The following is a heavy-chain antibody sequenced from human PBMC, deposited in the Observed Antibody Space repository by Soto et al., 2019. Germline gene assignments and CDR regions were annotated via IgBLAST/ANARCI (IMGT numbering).Heavy chain of an antibody. V-gene: IGHV4-4*07. D-gene: IGHD6-6*01. CDR3: ARGSSIAARPDWSDP. CDR1: GGSISSYY. CDR2: IYTSGST. Sequence: SETLSLTCTVSGGSISSYYWSWIRQPAGKGLEWIGRIYTSGSTNYNPSLKSRVTMSVDTSKNQFSLKLSSVTAADTDVYYCARGSSIAARPDWSDPRGQGTLVTVSS. J-gene: IGHJ5*02.